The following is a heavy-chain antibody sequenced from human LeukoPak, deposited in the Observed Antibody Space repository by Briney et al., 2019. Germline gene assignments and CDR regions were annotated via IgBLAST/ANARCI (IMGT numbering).Heavy chain of an antibody. CDR2: MYHSGST. CDR1: GYSISSGFY. J-gene: IGHJ5*02. CDR3: ARAGYSGLDWFDP. Sequence: SETLSLTCALSGYSISSGFYWGWIRQPPGKGLEWIGSMYHSGSTYYNPSLQNRVTISVDTSTNQFSLKLRSVTAADTALYYCARAGYSGLDWFDPWGQGTLVTVSS. D-gene: IGHD6-19*01. V-gene: IGHV4-38-2*01.